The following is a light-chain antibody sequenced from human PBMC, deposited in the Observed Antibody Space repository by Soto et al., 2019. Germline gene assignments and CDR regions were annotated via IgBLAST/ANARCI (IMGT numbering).Light chain of an antibody. CDR3: QQYGSSVYT. Sequence: EIVLTQSPGTLSLSPVERATLSCRASQSVSSSYLAWYQQKPGQAPRLLIYGASSRATGIPDRFSGSGSGTDFTLTISRLEPEDFAVYYCQQYGSSVYTFGQGTKVDIK. J-gene: IGKJ2*01. CDR1: QSVSSSY. CDR2: GAS. V-gene: IGKV3-20*01.